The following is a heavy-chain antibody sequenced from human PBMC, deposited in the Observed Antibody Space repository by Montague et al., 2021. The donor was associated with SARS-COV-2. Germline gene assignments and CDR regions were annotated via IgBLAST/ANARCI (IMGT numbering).Heavy chain of an antibody. Sequence: SETLSLTCTVSGDSITDEDWSWIRLPPGKGLEWIVNIFKNGKTDYNPSLRSRVITSVDTSKSQFSLKVTSVTAADTAVYYCARYYERSLDVWGQGTTVTVSS. V-gene: IGHV4-59*08. CDR1: GDSITDED. J-gene: IGHJ6*02. CDR3: ARYYERSLDV. D-gene: IGHD3-22*01. CDR2: IFKNGKT.